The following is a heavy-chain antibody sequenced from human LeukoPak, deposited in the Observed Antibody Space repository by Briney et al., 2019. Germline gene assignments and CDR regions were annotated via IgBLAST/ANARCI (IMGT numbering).Heavy chain of an antibody. V-gene: IGHV3-33*01. CDR2: IGYDGTNE. Sequence: PGGSLPHSCAASGFTFSSYGMHWVRQAPGKGLEWVALIGYDGTNEYYADSVKVRFTISRDNSKNTLYLQMKSLRAEDTAVYYCARDFYCSRTSCYAQSFDYWGQRTLLSVSS. D-gene: IGHD2-2*01. J-gene: IGHJ4*02. CDR1: GFTFSSYG. CDR3: ARDFYCSRTSCYAQSFDY.